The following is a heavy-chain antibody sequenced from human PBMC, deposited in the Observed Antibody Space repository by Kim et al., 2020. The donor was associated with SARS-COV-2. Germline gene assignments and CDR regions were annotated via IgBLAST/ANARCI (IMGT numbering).Heavy chain of an antibody. J-gene: IGHJ6*02. CDR3: AKDVLMWFGVLGGGMDV. D-gene: IGHD3-10*01. CDR2: ISGSDGNT. CDR1: GFTFSSYA. V-gene: IGHV3-23*01. Sequence: GGSLRLSCAASGFTFSSYAMSWVRQAPGKGLEWVSSISGSDGNTYYAQSVKRRFTISRDNSKNTLYLQIYSLRAEDTAVYYCAKDVLMWFGVLGGGMDVWGQGTTVTVSS.